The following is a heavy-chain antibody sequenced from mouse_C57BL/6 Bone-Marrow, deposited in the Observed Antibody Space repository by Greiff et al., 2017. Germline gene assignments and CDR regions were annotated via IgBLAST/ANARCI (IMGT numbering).Heavy chain of an antibody. V-gene: IGHV1-64*01. CDR2: IHPNSGST. J-gene: IGHJ2*01. D-gene: IGHD1-1*01. Sequence: QVQLKQPGAELVKPGASVKLSCKASGYTFTSYWMHWVKQRPGQGLEWIGMIHPNSGSTNYNEKFKSKATLTVDKSSSTAYMQLSSLTSEDSAVXYCARSGTTVPRYFDYWGQGTTLTVSS. CDR3: ARSGTTVPRYFDY. CDR1: GYTFTSYW.